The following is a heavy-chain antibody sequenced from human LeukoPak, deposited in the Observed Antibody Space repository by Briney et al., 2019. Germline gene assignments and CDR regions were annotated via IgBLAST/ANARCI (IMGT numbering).Heavy chain of an antibody. CDR3: ARDRARHGGYESEPFDY. CDR2: IDTYGGST. Sequence: ASVKVSCKASGYTFISYGVGWVRQAPGQGLEWMGWIDTYGGSTNYAQNLQGRVTVTTDTSTTTVYMELRSLRSEDTAVYYCARDRARHGGYESEPFDYWGPGTLVTVSS. V-gene: IGHV1-18*01. CDR1: GYTFISYG. D-gene: IGHD5-12*01. J-gene: IGHJ4*02.